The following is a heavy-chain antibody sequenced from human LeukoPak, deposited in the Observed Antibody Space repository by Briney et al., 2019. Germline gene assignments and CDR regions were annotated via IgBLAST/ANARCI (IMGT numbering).Heavy chain of an antibody. Sequence: GGSLRLSCAASGFTFSSYGMHWVRQAPGKGLEWVAVISYDGSNKYYADSVKGRFTISRDNSKNTLYLQMNSLRAEDTAVYYCAKAGAEGYFDWLFGLNYYYGMDVWGQGTTVTVSS. J-gene: IGHJ6*02. D-gene: IGHD3-9*01. CDR3: AKAGAEGYFDWLFGLNYYYGMDV. CDR1: GFTFSSYG. V-gene: IGHV3-30*18. CDR2: ISYDGSNK.